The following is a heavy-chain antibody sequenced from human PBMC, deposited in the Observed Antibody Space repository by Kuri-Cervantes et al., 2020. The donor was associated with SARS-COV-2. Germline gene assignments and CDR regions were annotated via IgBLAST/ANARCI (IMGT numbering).Heavy chain of an antibody. J-gene: IGHJ6*02. CDR2: ISAYNGNT. D-gene: IGHD2-2*01. V-gene: IGHV1-18*01. CDR1: GYTFTSYG. CDR3: ASGYCSSTSCYGDNYYYYYGMDV. Sequence: ASVKVSCKASGYTFTSYGISWVRQAPGQGLEWMGWISAYNGNTNYAQKFQGRVTIARDTSASTAYMELSSLRSEDTAVYYCASGYCSSTSCYGDNYYYYYGMDVWGQGTTVTVSS.